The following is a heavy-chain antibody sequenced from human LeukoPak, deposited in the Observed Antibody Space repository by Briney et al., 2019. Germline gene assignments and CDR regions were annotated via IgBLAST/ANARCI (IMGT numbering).Heavy chain of an antibody. CDR2: IYYSGST. V-gene: IGHV4-59*01. D-gene: IGHD6-13*01. CDR3: ARGGIAAAALVHLGY. J-gene: IGHJ4*02. Sequence: SETLSLTCSVSGGSITSYYWSWIRQPPGKGLEWIGYIYYSGSTNYNPSLKSRVTIVVDTSKNQFSLKLSSVTAADTAVYYCARGGIAAAALVHLGYWGQGTLVSASS. CDR1: GGSITSYY.